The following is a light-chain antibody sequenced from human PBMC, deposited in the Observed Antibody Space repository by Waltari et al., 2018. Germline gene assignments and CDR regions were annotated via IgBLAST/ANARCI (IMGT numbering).Light chain of an antibody. Sequence: QSVLTQPPSVSGAPGQRVTISCTGPSSNIGAGHDVHWYQQLPGTAPKLLIYANSDRPSGVPDRFSGSKSGTSASLAITGLQAEDEADYYCQSYDSSLSGLYVFGTGTKVTVL. CDR2: ANS. J-gene: IGLJ1*01. V-gene: IGLV1-40*01. CDR1: SSNIGAGHD. CDR3: QSYDSSLSGLYV.